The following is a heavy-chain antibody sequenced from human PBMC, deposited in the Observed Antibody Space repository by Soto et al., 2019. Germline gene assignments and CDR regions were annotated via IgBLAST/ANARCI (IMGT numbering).Heavy chain of an antibody. Sequence: SETLSLTCAVSGGSLSNYYWSWIRHPPGKGLEWIGYIHNSGSTNYNPSLKSRVTISADTSKNQFSLKVTSLTSADTAVYYCARWEQWMALDHWGLGIPVTVSS. CDR2: IHNSGST. CDR1: GGSLSNYY. V-gene: IGHV4-59*01. J-gene: IGHJ4*02. D-gene: IGHD6-19*01. CDR3: ARWEQWMALDH.